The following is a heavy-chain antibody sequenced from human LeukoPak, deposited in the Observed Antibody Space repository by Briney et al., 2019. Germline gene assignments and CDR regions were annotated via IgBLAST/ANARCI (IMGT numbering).Heavy chain of an antibody. J-gene: IGHJ4*02. V-gene: IGHV3-30*18. Sequence: PGRSLRLSCAASGFTFSSYGMHWVRQAPGKGLEWVAAISSDANDKSYGDSVKGRFTISRDNYKNTFYLQMNSLRAEDTAVYYCANEDPGGYSPEYWGQGTLVTVSS. CDR3: ANEDPGGYSPEY. D-gene: IGHD6-13*01. CDR1: GFTFSSYG. CDR2: ISSDANDK.